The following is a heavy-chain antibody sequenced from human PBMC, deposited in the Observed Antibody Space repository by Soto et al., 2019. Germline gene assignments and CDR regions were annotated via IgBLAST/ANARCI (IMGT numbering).Heavy chain of an antibody. CDR1: GFPLRSYA. V-gene: IGHV3-23*01. D-gene: IGHD1-20*01. CDR3: AKAKNDYNWDNRPPFDY. CDR2: ISANDVGA. Sequence: GSLRLSCEASGFPLRSYARTWGRQAPGKGLGWVSLISANDVGAYYAESVKTRFTISTDPSRNTVYLQMDRMRADDTDIYYCAKAKNDYNWDNRPPFDYWGQGTLVTVSS. J-gene: IGHJ4*02.